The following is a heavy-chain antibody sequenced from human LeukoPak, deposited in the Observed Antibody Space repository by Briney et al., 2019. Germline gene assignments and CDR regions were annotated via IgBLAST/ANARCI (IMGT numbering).Heavy chain of an antibody. J-gene: IGHJ5*02. CDR2: ISSSSSTI. CDR1: GFTFSSYS. D-gene: IGHD1-20*01. CDR3: ARDDNWNDVGWFDP. Sequence: GGSLRLSCAASGFTFSSYSMNWVRQAPGKGLEWVSYISSSSSTIYYADSVKGRFTISRDNAKNSLYPQMNSLRAEDTAVYYCARDDNWNDVGWFDPWGQGTLVTVSS. V-gene: IGHV3-48*01.